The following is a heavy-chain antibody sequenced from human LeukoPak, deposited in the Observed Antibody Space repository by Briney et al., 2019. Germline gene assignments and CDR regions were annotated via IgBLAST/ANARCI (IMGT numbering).Heavy chain of an antibody. Sequence: ASVKVSCKASGYTFTSYGISWVRQAPGQGLEWRGWISAYNGNTNYAQKLQGRVTMTTDTSTSTAYMELSSLRSDDTAVYYCARALSSGYYSGFDYWGQGTLVTVSS. J-gene: IGHJ4*02. D-gene: IGHD3-22*01. CDR1: GYTFTSYG. V-gene: IGHV1-18*01. CDR3: ARALSSGYYSGFDY. CDR2: ISAYNGNT.